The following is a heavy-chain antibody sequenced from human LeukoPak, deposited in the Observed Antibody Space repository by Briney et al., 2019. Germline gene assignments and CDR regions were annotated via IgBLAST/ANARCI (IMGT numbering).Heavy chain of an antibody. J-gene: IGHJ4*02. CDR2: INTSGGT. V-gene: IGHV4-4*09. CDR1: GASIRSYQ. CDR3: ARHVGYSYGYVGN. D-gene: IGHD5-18*01. Sequence: SETLSLTCTVSGASIRSYQWSWIRQPPGKGLEWIGHINTSGGTNYNPSLKSRITFSADTSRDQFSLQLNSVTAADTAVYYCARHVGYSYGYVGNWGQGTLVTVSS.